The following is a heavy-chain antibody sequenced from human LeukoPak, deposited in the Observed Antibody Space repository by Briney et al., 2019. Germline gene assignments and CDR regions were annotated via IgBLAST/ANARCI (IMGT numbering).Heavy chain of an antibody. D-gene: IGHD2-2*01. CDR1: GYTFTGYY. Sequence: ASVKVSCKASGYTFTGYYMHWVRQAPGQGLEWMGWINPNSGGTNYAQKFQGRVTMTRDTSIRTAYMELSRLRSADAAVYYCARDSRYCSSTSCYEVDYGMDVWGQGTTVTVSS. CDR3: ARDSRYCSSTSCYEVDYGMDV. V-gene: IGHV1-2*02. J-gene: IGHJ6*02. CDR2: INPNSGGT.